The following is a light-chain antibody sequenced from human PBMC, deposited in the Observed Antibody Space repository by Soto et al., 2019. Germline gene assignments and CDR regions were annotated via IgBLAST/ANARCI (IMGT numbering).Light chain of an antibody. CDR1: NSVVGSYNL. CDR2: EVS. CDR3: CSYAGSSTYV. V-gene: IGLV2-23*02. J-gene: IGLJ1*01. Sequence: QSALTQPASVSGSPGQSITISCTGTNSVVGSYNLVSWYQQHPGKAPKVMIYEVSRRPSGVLNRFSGSKSGNTASLAISGLQAEDEADYYCCSYAGSSTYVFGTGTKVTVL.